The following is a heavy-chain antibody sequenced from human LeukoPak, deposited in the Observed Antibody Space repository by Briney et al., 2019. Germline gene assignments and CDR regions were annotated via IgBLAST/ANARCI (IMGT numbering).Heavy chain of an antibody. CDR3: ARDEFGDFQGFDY. CDR1: GASINSYY. V-gene: IGHV4-59*13. D-gene: IGHD4-17*01. J-gene: IGHJ4*02. Sequence: SKTLSLTCSVSGASINSYYWNWIRQSPGKGLEWLGNIHYRGTTNYNPSLKSRVTLSLDSSKSQFALKVTSVTAADTAVYYCARDEFGDFQGFDYWGQGTLVTVSS. CDR2: IHYRGTT.